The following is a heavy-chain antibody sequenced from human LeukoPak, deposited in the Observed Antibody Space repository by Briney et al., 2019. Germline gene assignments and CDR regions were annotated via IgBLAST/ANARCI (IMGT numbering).Heavy chain of an antibody. D-gene: IGHD3-22*01. CDR2: IYYSGST. J-gene: IGHJ4*02. CDR1: GGSISSSSYY. CDR3: ARDCGYYDDDY. Sequence: SETLSLTCTVSGGSISSSSYYWGWIRQPPGKGLEWIGSIYYSGSTYYNPSLKSRVTISVDTSKNQFSLKLSSVTAADTAVYYCARDCGYYDDDYWGQGTLVTVSS. V-gene: IGHV4-39*07.